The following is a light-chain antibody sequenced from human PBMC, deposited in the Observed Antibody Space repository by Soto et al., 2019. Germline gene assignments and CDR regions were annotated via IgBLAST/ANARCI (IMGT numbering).Light chain of an antibody. V-gene: IGKV1-5*03. CDR2: KAS. Sequence: DIQMTQSPSTLSASVGDRVTITCRASQSISYWLAWYQQKPGKAPKFLISKASSLESGVPSRFSGSGSGTEFTLTINSLQPDAFATYYCQQYYSYSWTFGQGSKVEIK. CDR3: QQYYSYSWT. J-gene: IGKJ1*01. CDR1: QSISYW.